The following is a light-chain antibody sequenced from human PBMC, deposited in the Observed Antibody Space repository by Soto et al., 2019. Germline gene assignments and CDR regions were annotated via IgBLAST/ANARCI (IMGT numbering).Light chain of an antibody. J-gene: IGKJ4*01. CDR2: GAS. CDR3: QHYGSSPPT. CDR1: QSVSSRY. Sequence: EIVLTQSPGTLSLSPGERVNLSCRASQSVSSRYVAWYQQKAGQAPRLLISGASSRATGIPDRFSGSGSGADFTLTISRLEPEDFALYYCQHYGSSPPTFGGGTKVEIK. V-gene: IGKV3-20*01.